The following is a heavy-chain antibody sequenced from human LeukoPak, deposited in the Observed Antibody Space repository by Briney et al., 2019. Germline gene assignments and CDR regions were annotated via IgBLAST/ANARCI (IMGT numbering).Heavy chain of an antibody. V-gene: IGHV4-39*07. D-gene: IGHD2-21*02. Sequence: SETLSLTCTVSGGSISSSSYYWGWIRQPPGKGLEWIGSIYYSGSTYYNPSLKSRVTISVDASKNQFSLKLSSVTAADTAVYYCARVLQSGMTAYWYFDLWGRGNLVTVSS. J-gene: IGHJ2*01. CDR2: IYYSGST. CDR3: ARVLQSGMTAYWYFDL. CDR1: GGSISSSSYY.